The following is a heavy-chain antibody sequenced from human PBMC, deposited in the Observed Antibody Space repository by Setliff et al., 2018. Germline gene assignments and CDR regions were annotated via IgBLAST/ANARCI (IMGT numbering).Heavy chain of an antibody. CDR1: GGSISSGGYY. J-gene: IGHJ3*02. CDR3: ARSGYYSIDAFDI. Sequence: PSETLSLTCTVSGGSISSGGYYWSWIRQHPGKGLEWIGYIYYSGSTYYNPSLKSRVTISVDTSKNQFSLKLSSVTTADTAVYYCARSGYYSIDAFDIWGQGTMVTVSS. D-gene: IGHD3-22*01. CDR2: IYYSGST. V-gene: IGHV4-31*03.